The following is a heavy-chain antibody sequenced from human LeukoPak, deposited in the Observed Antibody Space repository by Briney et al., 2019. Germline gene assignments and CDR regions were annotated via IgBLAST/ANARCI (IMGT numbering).Heavy chain of an antibody. CDR1: GFTFSNYY. J-gene: IGHJ6*03. Sequence: GGSLRLSCAASGFTFSNYYMSWIRQAPGKGLEWVSYISSSGSTIYYADSVKGRFTISRDNAKNSLYLQMNSLRAEDTAVYYCARDVGVVIIPYYMDVWGKGTTVTVSS. CDR3: ARDVGVVIIPYYMDV. V-gene: IGHV3-11*04. D-gene: IGHD3-22*01. CDR2: ISSSGSTI.